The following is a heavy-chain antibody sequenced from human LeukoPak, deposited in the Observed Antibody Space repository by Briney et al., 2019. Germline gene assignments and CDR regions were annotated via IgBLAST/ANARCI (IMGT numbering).Heavy chain of an antibody. J-gene: IGHJ4*02. V-gene: IGHV4-34*01. CDR1: GGSFSGYY. Sequence: SETLSLTCAVYGGSFSGYYWSWIRQPPGKGLEWIGEINHSGSTYYNPSLKSRVTISVDTSKNQFSLKLSSVTAADTAVYYCARWARGSGSYYWDYWGQGTLVTVSS. CDR3: ARWARGSGSYYWDY. D-gene: IGHD3-10*01. CDR2: INHSGST.